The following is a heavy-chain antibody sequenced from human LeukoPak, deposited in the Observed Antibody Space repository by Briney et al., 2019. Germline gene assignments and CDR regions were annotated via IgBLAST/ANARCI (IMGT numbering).Heavy chain of an antibody. V-gene: IGHV3-49*04. CDR2: IRSKAYGGTT. CDR1: GFTFSSYS. CDR3: TRDLGLRQKQWLVRYYYYGMDV. Sequence: GSLRLSCAASGFTFSSYSMNWVRQAPGKGLEWVGFIRSKAYGGTTEYAASVKGRFTISRDDSKSIAYLQMNSLKTEDTAVYYCTRDLGLRQKQWLVRYYYYGMDVWGQGTTVTVSS. D-gene: IGHD6-19*01. J-gene: IGHJ6*02.